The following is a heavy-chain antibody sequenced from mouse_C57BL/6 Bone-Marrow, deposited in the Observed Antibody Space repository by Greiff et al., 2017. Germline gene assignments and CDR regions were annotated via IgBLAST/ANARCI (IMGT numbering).Heavy chain of an antibody. J-gene: IGHJ1*03. CDR2: INPSNGGT. CDR1: GYTFTSYW. Sequence: QVQLQQPGTELVKPGASVKLSCKASGYTFTSYWMHWVKQRPGQGLEWIENINPSNGGTNYNEKFKSKATLTVDKSSSTAYMQLSSLTSEDSAVYYCARLLTGTYWYFDVWGTGTTVTVSS. CDR3: ARLLTGTYWYFDV. D-gene: IGHD4-1*01. V-gene: IGHV1-53*01.